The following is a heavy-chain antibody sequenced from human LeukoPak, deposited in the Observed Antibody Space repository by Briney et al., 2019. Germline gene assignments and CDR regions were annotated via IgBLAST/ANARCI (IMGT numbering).Heavy chain of an antibody. Sequence: GASVKVSCKASGYTFTGYYIHWLRQAPGQGLEWMGWINPNSGGTNYAQNFQGRVTMTRDTSISTAYMELTSLRSDDTAVYYCATARDRNSVYSSFDYWGQGTLVTVSS. J-gene: IGHJ4*02. D-gene: IGHD5/OR15-5a*01. CDR1: GYTFTGYY. V-gene: IGHV1-2*02. CDR3: ATARDRNSVYSSFDY. CDR2: INPNSGGT.